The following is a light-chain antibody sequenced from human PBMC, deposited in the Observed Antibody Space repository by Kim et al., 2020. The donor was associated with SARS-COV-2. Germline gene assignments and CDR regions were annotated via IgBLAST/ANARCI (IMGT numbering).Light chain of an antibody. Sequence: YVSPGERATLSCRASQSVSSNLAWDQQKPGQAPRLLIYGASTRATGIPARFSGSGSGTEFTLTISSLQSEDFAVYYCQQYNNWLTFGGGTKVDIK. CDR3: QQYNNWLT. CDR2: GAS. J-gene: IGKJ4*01. CDR1: QSVSSN. V-gene: IGKV3-15*01.